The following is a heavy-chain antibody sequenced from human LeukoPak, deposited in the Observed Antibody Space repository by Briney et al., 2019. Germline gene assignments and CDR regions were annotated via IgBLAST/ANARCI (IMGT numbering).Heavy chain of an antibody. CDR1: GFTFSSYA. CDR3: AKGGKWDVTPFDY. D-gene: IGHD1-26*01. J-gene: IGHJ4*02. Sequence: GGSLRLSCATSGFTFSSYAMSWVRQAPGKGLEWVSAISGSGGSTYYADSVKGRFTISRDNSKNTLYLQMNSLRAEDTAVYYCAKGGKWDVTPFDYWGQGTLVTVSS. V-gene: IGHV3-23*01. CDR2: ISGSGGST.